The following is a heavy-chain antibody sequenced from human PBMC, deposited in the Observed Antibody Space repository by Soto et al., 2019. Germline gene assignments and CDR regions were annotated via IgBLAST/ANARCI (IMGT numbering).Heavy chain of an antibody. V-gene: IGHV1-46*01. D-gene: IGHD6-13*01. CDR2: INPSGGST. J-gene: IGHJ6*02. CDR1: GYTFTSYY. CDR3: ARGGYSSSWFLDATYGIDV. Sequence: QVQLVQSGAEVKKPGASVKVSCKASGYTFTSYYMHWVRQAPGQGLDWMGIINPSGGSTSYAQKFQGRVTMTRDTSTSTVYMELSSLRSEDTAVYYCARGGYSSSWFLDATYGIDVWGQGTTVTVSS.